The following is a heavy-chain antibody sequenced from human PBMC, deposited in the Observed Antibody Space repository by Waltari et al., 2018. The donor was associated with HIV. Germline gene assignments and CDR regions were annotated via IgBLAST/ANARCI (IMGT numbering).Heavy chain of an antibody. CDR2: INNGGGT. D-gene: IGHD1-1*01. J-gene: IGHJ5*01. V-gene: IGHV4-34*01. CDR1: GGSFSGNF. CDR3: ARLNITATGTKFES. Sequence: QEQLQQWGAGLLRPSETLSLTCAVYGGSFSGNFWSWIRQSPGKGLEWIAAINNGGGTNYNPALKNRVSISIDAAKSQFSLKLTSVTAPDMAVYYCARLNITATGTKFESWGQGTLVTVSS.